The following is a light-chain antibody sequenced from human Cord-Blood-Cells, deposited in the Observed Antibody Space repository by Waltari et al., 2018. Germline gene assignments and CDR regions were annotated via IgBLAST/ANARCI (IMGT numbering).Light chain of an antibody. CDR1: QSLVHSDGNTY. J-gene: IGKJ2*01. V-gene: IGKV2-30*02. CDR2: KVS. Sequence: DVEMTQSPLSLPVTLGQPDSISCRSSQSLVHSDGNTYLNWFQQRPGQSPRRLIYKVSNRDSWVPDRFSGSGSGTDFTLKISRVEAEDVGVYYCMQGTHWPYTFGQGTKLEIK. CDR3: MQGTHWPYT.